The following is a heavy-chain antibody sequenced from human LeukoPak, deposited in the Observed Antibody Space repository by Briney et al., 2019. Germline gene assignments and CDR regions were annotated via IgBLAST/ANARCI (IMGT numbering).Heavy chain of an antibody. CDR1: GGSISSSGDY. CDR3: ARHGGYRFDP. V-gene: IGHV4-39*01. J-gene: IGHJ5*02. Sequence: SETLSLTCTVSGGSISSSGDYWGWIRQPPGKGLEWIASIYYSGSTYYNPSLKSRVTISVDTSKNQFSLKLSSVTAADTAVYYCARHGGYRFDPWGQGTLVTVPS. CDR2: IYYSGST. D-gene: IGHD2-15*01.